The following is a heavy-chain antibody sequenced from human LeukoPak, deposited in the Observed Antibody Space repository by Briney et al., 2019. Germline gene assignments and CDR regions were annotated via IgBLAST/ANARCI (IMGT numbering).Heavy chain of an antibody. J-gene: IGHJ4*02. V-gene: IGHV1-69*05. D-gene: IGHD5-12*01. CDR1: GGTFSSYA. Sequence: ASVKVSCKASGGTFSSYAISWVRQAPGRGLEWMGRIIHIFGTANYAQKFQGRVTITTDESTSTAYMELSSLRSEDTAVYYVARNIVATIFSPFDYWGQGTLVTVSS. CDR3: ARNIVATIFSPFDY. CDR2: IIHIFGTA.